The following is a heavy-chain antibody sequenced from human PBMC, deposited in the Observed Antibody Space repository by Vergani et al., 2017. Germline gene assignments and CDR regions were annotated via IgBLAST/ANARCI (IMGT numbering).Heavy chain of an antibody. CDR3: ATDQRIHGGYVLTFDY. CDR2: FDPEDGET. Sequence: VQLVQSGAEVKKPGASVKVSCKVSGYTLTELSMHWVRQAPGKGLEWMGGFDPEDGETIYAQKFQGRVTMTEDTSTDTAYMELSSLRSEDTAVYYCATDQRIHGGYVLTFDYWGQGTLVTVSS. J-gene: IGHJ4*02. V-gene: IGHV1-24*01. CDR1: GYTLTELS. D-gene: IGHD5-12*01.